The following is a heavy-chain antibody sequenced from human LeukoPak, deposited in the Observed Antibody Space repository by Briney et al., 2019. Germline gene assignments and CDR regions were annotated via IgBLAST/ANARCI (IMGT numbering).Heavy chain of an antibody. Sequence: ASVKVSCKAYGYTFTSYGISWVRQAPGQGLESMGWISAYNGNTNYAQKLQGRVTMTTDTSTSTAYMELRSLRSDDTAVYYCAREETNYYDSSGYFYYFDYWGQGTLVTVSS. D-gene: IGHD3-22*01. V-gene: IGHV1-18*01. CDR1: GYTFTSYG. J-gene: IGHJ4*02. CDR3: AREETNYYDSSGYFYYFDY. CDR2: ISAYNGNT.